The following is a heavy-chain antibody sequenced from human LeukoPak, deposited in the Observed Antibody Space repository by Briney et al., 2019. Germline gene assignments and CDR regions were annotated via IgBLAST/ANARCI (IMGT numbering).Heavy chain of an antibody. D-gene: IGHD2-15*01. V-gene: IGHV3-23*01. CDR2: TSSSDDGK. CDR3: AKAPVTSCRGAFCYPFDS. J-gene: IGHJ4*02. CDR1: GFTLSHTW. Sequence: GGSLRLSCAASGFTLSHTWMHWVRRAPGKGLEWVSATSSSDDGKYYADSVRGRFTISRDNSRNTMYLQMNSLRAEDAAVYYCAKAPVTSCRGAFCYPFDSWGQGTLVTVSS.